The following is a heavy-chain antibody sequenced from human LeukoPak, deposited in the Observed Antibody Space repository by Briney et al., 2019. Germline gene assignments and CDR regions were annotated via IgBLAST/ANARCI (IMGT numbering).Heavy chain of an antibody. CDR3: ASTRGYSYGYTAFDI. J-gene: IGHJ3*02. CDR2: IYYSGST. Sequence: SETLSLTCTVSGGSISSYYWSWIRQPPGKGLEWIGYIYYSGSTNYNPSLKSRVTISVDTSKSQFSLKLRSVTAADTAVYYCASTRGYSYGYTAFDIWGQGTMVTVSS. D-gene: IGHD5-18*01. V-gene: IGHV4-59*01. CDR1: GGSISSYY.